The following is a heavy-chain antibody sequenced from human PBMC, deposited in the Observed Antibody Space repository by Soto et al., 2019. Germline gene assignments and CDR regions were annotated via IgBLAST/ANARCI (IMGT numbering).Heavy chain of an antibody. V-gene: IGHV3-23*01. CDR3: ASHKQHLLYYYYYYMDV. J-gene: IGHJ6*03. Sequence: GGSLRLSCAASGFTFSSYAMSWVRQAPGKGLEWVSAISGSGGSTYYADSVKGRFTISRDNSKNTLYLQMNSLRAEDTAVYYCASHKQHLLYYYYYYMDVWGKGTTVTVS. CDR2: ISGSGGST. D-gene: IGHD5-18*01. CDR1: GFTFSSYA.